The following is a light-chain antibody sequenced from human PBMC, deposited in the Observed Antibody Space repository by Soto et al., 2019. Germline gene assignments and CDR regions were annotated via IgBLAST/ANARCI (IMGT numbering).Light chain of an antibody. J-gene: IGKJ1*01. Sequence: DIQMTPSPPSLSASVGDRVTITCRASQNIRSYLNWYQQKPGKAPKLLIYGTSSLQSGVPPRFSGSGSETDFTLTISSLRPEDFATYYCQQSFITPWPFGQGSKVDI. CDR2: GTS. CDR1: QNIRSY. CDR3: QQSFITPWP. V-gene: IGKV1-39*01.